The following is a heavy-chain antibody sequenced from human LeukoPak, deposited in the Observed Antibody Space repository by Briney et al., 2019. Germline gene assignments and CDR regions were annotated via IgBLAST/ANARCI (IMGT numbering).Heavy chain of an antibody. CDR3: ATDVRGLVPYYFDF. D-gene: IGHD3-10*02. V-gene: IGHV4-59*01. Sequence: PSETLSLTCAVSGGSISSYYWNWIRQPPGKGLEWIGYIYYSGSTNYNPSLKSRVTISIDTSKNQLSLQLTSVTAADTAVYYCATDVRGLVPYYFDFWGQGTLVTLSS. J-gene: IGHJ4*02. CDR2: IYYSGST. CDR1: GGSISSYY.